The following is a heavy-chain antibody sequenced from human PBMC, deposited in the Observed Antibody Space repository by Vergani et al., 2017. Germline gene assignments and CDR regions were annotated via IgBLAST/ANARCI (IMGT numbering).Heavy chain of an antibody. D-gene: IGHD5-18*01. CDR1: GYTFTSYG. CDR2: ISAYNGNP. Sequence: QVQLVQSGAEVKKPGASVKVSCKASGYTFTSYGISWVRQAPGQGLEWMGWISAYNGNPNYAQKLQGRVTMTQDTYPSTDYMELRSLRSDDTAVYYCSRDRGSKAQLCPTEGWFDPWGQGTLVTVSS. V-gene: IGHV1-18*01. CDR3: SRDRGSKAQLCPTEGWFDP. J-gene: IGHJ5*02.